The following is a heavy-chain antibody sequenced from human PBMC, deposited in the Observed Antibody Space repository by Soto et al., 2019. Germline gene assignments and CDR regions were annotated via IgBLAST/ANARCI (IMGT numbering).Heavy chain of an antibody. Sequence: GGALKPSGAPRGWTLSSYWMTSFRQPPGKGLEWVANIKKEGSEKYYVDSVKAQSTISRATTKNSLYLQMNSLRAEDTAWYYCARDPWGYCSAGSCYPIVESGGRRPLVTVPS. CDR2: IKKEGSEK. D-gene: IGHD2-15*01. CDR3: ARDPWGYCSAGSCYPIVES. CDR1: GWTLSSYW. J-gene: IGHJ4*02. V-gene: IGHV3-7*01.